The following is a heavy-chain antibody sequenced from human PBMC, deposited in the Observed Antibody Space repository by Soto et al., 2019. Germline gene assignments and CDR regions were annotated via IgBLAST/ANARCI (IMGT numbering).Heavy chain of an antibody. CDR2: IKSKTDGGTT. CDR1: GFTFSNAW. J-gene: IGHJ3*02. Sequence: GGSLRLSCAASGFTFSNAWMSWVRQAPGKGLEWVGRIKSKTDGGTTDYAAPVKGRFTISRDDSKNTLYLQMNSLKTEDTAVYYCTTIVTYYYDSSGYYYAVRAFDIWGQGTMVTVSS. D-gene: IGHD3-22*01. CDR3: TTIVTYYYDSSGYYYAVRAFDI. V-gene: IGHV3-15*01.